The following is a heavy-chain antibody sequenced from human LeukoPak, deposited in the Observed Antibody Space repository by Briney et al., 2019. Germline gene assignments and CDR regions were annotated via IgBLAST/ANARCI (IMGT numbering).Heavy chain of an antibody. J-gene: IGHJ6*03. V-gene: IGHV1-46*01. Sequence: ASVKVSCKASGYTFTSYYMHWVRQTPGQGLERMGIINPSGGSTSYAQKFQGRVTMTRDTSTSTVYMELSSLRSEDTAVYYCAVNSGSYSDYYYYMDVWGKGTTVTVSS. CDR2: INPSGGST. D-gene: IGHD1-26*01. CDR1: GYTFTSYY. CDR3: AVNSGSYSDYYYYMDV.